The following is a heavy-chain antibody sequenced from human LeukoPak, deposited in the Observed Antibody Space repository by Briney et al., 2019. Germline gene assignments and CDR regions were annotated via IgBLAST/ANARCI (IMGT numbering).Heavy chain of an antibody. V-gene: IGHV4-59*12. D-gene: IGHD6-13*01. CDR3: ARGVGSSWYGGWFDP. CDR1: GGSISSYY. J-gene: IGHJ5*02. CDR2: IYYSGST. Sequence: SETLSLTCTVSGGSISSYYWSWIRQPPGKGVEWIGYIYYSGSTNYNPSLKSRVTISVDTSKNQFSLKLSSVIAADTAVYYCARGVGSSWYGGWFDPWGQGTLVTVSS.